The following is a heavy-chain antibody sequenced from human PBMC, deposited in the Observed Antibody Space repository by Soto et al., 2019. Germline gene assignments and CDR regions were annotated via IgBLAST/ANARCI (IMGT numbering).Heavy chain of an antibody. CDR1: GGSMRNYF. V-gene: IGHV4-59*01. CDR2: IHYSGTT. D-gene: IGHD6-13*01. CDR3: AAGEASSRNLAPYYVDF. J-gene: IGHJ4*02. Sequence: PSETLSLTCTVSGGSMRNYFWTWIRQPPGKGLEWIGYIHYSGTTSFFPSYNPSLRSRVTISEDPSKNQFSLKLLSVTTADTAVYFCAAGEASSRNLAPYYVDFWGEGTLVTVSS.